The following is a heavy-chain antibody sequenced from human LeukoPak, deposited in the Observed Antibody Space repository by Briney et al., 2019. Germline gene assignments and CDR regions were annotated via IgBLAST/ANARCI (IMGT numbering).Heavy chain of an antibody. CDR1: GYTFTAYG. CDR2: ISPYNGNT. CDR3: ARSPLPYYYDSSGPFDY. J-gene: IGHJ4*02. V-gene: IGHV1-18*01. Sequence: ASVKVSCKASGYTFTAYGITWVRQAPGQGLEWLGWISPYNGNTNYVQKAQGRVTMTTETSTSTAYMELRSLRLDDTAVYYCARSPLPYYYDSSGPFDYWGQGTLVTVSS. D-gene: IGHD3-22*01.